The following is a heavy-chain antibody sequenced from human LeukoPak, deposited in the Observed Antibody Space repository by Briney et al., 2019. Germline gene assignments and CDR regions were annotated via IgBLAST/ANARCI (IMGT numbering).Heavy chain of an antibody. D-gene: IGHD3-16*01. CDR2: INPNTDGT. Sequence: GSVKVSCKASGSPFTGYYIHGGRRAPGQGVEGMGWINPNTDGTNFAQKFQGRVTITRDTSITTAYMELSRLTSDDTAVYYCARDGLRGIPFDCWGQGTLVTVSP. CDR3: ARDGLRGIPFDC. CDR1: GSPFTGYY. V-gene: IGHV1-2*02. J-gene: IGHJ4*02.